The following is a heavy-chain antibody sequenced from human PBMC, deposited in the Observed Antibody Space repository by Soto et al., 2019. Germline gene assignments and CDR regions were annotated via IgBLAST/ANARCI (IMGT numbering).Heavy chain of an antibody. CDR2: IYYSWST. CDR3: ARHLVTGYDSAGSFDX. V-gene: IGHV4-39*01. Sequence: LSLPCTVSGGSISSSSYYCGWIRQPPGKGLEWIGSIYYSWSTYYNPSLKSRVTISVDTSKNQFSLKLSSVTAADTAVYYCARHLVTGYDSAGSFDXWGQGTLVTVSX. CDR1: GGSISSSSYY. J-gene: IGHJ5*02. D-gene: IGHD3-22*01.